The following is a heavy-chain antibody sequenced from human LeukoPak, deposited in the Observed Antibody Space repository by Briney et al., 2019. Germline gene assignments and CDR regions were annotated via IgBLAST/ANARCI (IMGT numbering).Heavy chain of an antibody. CDR2: ISSSGPTI. CDR1: GFTFSHYE. CDR3: AREDGDWFDF. J-gene: IGHJ4*02. Sequence: PGGSLRLSCAASGFTFSHYEMNWVRQAPGKGLEWVSYISSSGPTIYYADSVKGRFAISRDNAKKSLHLQMNSLRAEDTAVYYCAREDGDWFDFWGQGTLVTVSS. D-gene: IGHD4-17*01. V-gene: IGHV3-48*03.